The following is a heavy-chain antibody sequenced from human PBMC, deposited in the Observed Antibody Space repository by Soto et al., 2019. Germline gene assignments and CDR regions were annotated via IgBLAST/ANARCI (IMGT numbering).Heavy chain of an antibody. J-gene: IGHJ6*02. D-gene: IGHD6-13*01. V-gene: IGHV1-24*01. CDR3: ATSSSWHKYYYYYYGMDV. CDR1: GYTLTELS. CDR2: FDPEDGET. Sequence: ASVKVSCKVSGYTLTELSMHWVRQAPGKGLEWMGGFDPEDGETIYAQKFQGRVTMTEDTSTDTAYMELSSLGSEDTAVYYCATSSSWHKYYYYYYGMDVWGQGTTVTVSS.